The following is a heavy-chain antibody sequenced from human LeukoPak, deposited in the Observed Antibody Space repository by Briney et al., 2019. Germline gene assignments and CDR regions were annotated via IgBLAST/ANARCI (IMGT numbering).Heavy chain of an antibody. J-gene: IGHJ4*02. D-gene: IGHD6-13*01. Sequence: GGSLRLSCAASGFTFSSYAMSWVRQAPGKGLEWVSAISGSGGSTYYADSVKGRFTISRDNSKNTLYLQMNSLRAEDTAVYCCAPEPGGSSWSFDYWGQGTLVTVSS. CDR2: ISGSGGST. CDR3: APEPGGSSWSFDY. V-gene: IGHV3-23*01. CDR1: GFTFSSYA.